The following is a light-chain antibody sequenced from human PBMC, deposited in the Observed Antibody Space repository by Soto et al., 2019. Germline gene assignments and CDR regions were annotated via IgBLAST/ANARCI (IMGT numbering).Light chain of an antibody. V-gene: IGKV3-15*01. CDR3: QQYNNWPGT. Sequence: EIVMTQSPATLSVSPGERATLSCRASQSVSSNLAWYQQKPGQAPRLLIYGTSTRATCIPARFSGSGSGTEFTLTISSLQSEDFAVYYCQQYNNWPGTFGQGTKVDIK. CDR2: GTS. J-gene: IGKJ1*01. CDR1: QSVSSN.